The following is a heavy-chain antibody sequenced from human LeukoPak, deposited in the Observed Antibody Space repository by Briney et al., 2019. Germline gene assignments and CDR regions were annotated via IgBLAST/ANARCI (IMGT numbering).Heavy chain of an antibody. V-gene: IGHV4-4*07. J-gene: IGHJ3*02. Sequence: SETLSLTCTVSGGSISSYYWSWIRQPAGKGLEWIGRIYTSGSTNYNPSLKSLVTISVDKSKNQFSLKLSSVTAADTAVYYCARDWIAVAGTHAFDIWGQGTMVTVSS. CDR2: IYTSGST. D-gene: IGHD6-19*01. CDR1: GGSISSYY. CDR3: ARDWIAVAGTHAFDI.